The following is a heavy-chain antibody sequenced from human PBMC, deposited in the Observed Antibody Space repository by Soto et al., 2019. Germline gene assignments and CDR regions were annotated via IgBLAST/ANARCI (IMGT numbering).Heavy chain of an antibody. CDR2: IYYSGST. D-gene: IGHD3-10*01. J-gene: IGHJ6*02. V-gene: IGHV4-31*01. CDR1: GGSISSGGYY. CDR3: ARVAVMGFGEAMAPPRYYYGMDV. Sequence: QVQLQESGPGLVKPSQTLSLTCTVSGGSISSGGYYWSWIRQHPGKGLEWIGYIYYSGSTYYNPSLKSLVTISVDTSKNQFSLKLSSVTAADTAVYYCARVAVMGFGEAMAPPRYYYGMDVWGQGTTVTVSS.